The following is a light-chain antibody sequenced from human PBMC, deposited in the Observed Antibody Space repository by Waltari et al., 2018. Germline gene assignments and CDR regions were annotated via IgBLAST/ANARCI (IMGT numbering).Light chain of an antibody. CDR2: HNT. CDR1: NFNIGEGND. V-gene: IGLV1-40*01. CDR3: QSYDSTVGGTV. J-gene: IGLJ3*02. Sequence: QSPLTQPPSVSGAPGQTVTISCNGPNFNIGEGNDVHWYQQFPGTVPKVLIHHNTLRPSGVPDRFSASKSSTSASLAITGLQPDDEADYYCQSYDSTVGGTVFGGGTKVTV.